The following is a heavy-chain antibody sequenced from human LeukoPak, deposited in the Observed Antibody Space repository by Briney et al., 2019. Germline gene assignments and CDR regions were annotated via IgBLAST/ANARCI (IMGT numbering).Heavy chain of an antibody. V-gene: IGHV4-34*01. CDR3: ARGVGVRLRMDV. CDR1: GGSFSGYY. D-gene: IGHD1-26*01. Sequence: SETLSLTCAVYGGSFSGYYWSWIRQLPGKGLEWIGEINHSGSTNYNPSLKSRVTISVDTSKNQFSLKLSSVTAADTAVYYCARGVGVRLRMDVWGQGTTVTVSS. CDR2: INHSGST. J-gene: IGHJ6*02.